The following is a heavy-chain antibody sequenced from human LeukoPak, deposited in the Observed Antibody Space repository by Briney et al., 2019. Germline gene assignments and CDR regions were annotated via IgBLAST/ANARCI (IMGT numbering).Heavy chain of an antibody. Sequence: PGGSLRLSCAASGFTFSSYGMHWVRQAPGRGLEWVSAIGIAGDTYYPDSVKGRFTISRENAKNSMYLRMNSLKDGDTAVYYCIRGGIQVSGIDAFDIWGQGTMVTVSS. CDR3: IRGGIQVSGIDAFDI. J-gene: IGHJ3*02. CDR1: GFTFSSYG. D-gene: IGHD5/OR15-5a*01. V-gene: IGHV3-13*01. CDR2: IGIAGDT.